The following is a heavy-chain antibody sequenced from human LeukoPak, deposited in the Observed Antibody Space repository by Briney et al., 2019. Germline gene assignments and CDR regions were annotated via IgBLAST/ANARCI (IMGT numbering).Heavy chain of an antibody. CDR2: IGSSTNTI. D-gene: IGHD3-3*01. V-gene: IGHV3-48*04. CDR3: ARDPSPGSNFGVDYFDY. Sequence: AGGSLRISCKASGFSFSNYYMNWVRQAPGKGLEWLSYIGSSTNTIYYADSVKGRFTISRDNAKNSLYLQMNSLRAEDTAVYYCARDPSPGSNFGVDYFDYWGQGTLVTVSS. CDR1: GFSFSNYY. J-gene: IGHJ4*02.